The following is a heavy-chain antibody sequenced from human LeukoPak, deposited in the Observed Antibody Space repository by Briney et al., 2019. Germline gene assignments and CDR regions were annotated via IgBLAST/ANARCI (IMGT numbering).Heavy chain of an antibody. CDR3: ARRREDYDRANAYYYYYMDV. CDR1: GGSISSYY. CDR2: IYTSGST. V-gene: IGHV4-4*07. D-gene: IGHD4-17*01. J-gene: IGHJ6*03. Sequence: SETLSLTCTVSGGSISSYYWSWIRQPAGKGLEWIGRIYTSGSTNYNPSLKSRVTMSVDTSKNQFSLKLSSVTAADTAVYYCARRREDYDRANAYYYYYMDVWGKGTTVTVSS.